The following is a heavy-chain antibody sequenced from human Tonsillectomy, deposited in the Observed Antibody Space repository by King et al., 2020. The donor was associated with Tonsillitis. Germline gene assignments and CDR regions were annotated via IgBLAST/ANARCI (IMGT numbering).Heavy chain of an antibody. CDR1: GGSISSYY. Sequence: QLQESGSGLVKPSETLSLTCTVSGGSISSYYWSWIRQPPGKGLEWIGYISYSGSTNYNPSLKSRVTISVDTSKNQFSLKLSSVTAADTAVYYCARARFGYYMDVWGKGTTVTVAS. CDR2: ISYSGST. CDR3: ARARFGYYMDV. J-gene: IGHJ6*03. D-gene: IGHD3-10*01. V-gene: IGHV4-59*01.